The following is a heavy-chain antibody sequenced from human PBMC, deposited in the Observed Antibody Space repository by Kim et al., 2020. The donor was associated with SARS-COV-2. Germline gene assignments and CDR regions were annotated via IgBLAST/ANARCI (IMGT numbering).Heavy chain of an antibody. CDR3: ARHNPVAVVAGSYFDS. CDR1: GVSVNRDY. Sequence: SETLSLTCTVSGVSVNRDYWAWIRQPPGKGLEWIGYVSSSRNTKYNPSFGSRVTISLDTYKNQFSLKLTSVAAADTAVYFCARHNPVAVVAGSYFDSWGQGSLATVTS. J-gene: IGHJ4*02. D-gene: IGHD6-19*01. V-gene: IGHV4-59*02. CDR2: VSSSRNT.